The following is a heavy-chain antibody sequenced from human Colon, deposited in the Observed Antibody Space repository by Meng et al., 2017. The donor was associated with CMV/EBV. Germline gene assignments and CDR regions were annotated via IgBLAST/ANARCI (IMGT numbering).Heavy chain of an antibody. CDR3: SRDVTTVTGFSYGSQPGY. CDR2: ISYDGETK. Sequence: GESLKISCAASGFTFSIYAMHWVRQAPDTGLEWVALISYDGETKYFADAVTGRFSIPRDNSKNTVYLQMDSLGLDDTAVYYCSRDVTTVTGFSYGSQPGYWGQGSLVTVSS. D-gene: IGHD5-18*01. CDR1: GFTFSIYA. V-gene: IGHV3-30*04. J-gene: IGHJ4*02.